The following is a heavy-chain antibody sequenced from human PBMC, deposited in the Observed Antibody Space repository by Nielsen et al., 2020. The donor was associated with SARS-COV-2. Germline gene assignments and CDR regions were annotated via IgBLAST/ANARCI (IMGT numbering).Heavy chain of an antibody. D-gene: IGHD3-16*01. CDR1: GFTFSSYA. Sequence: GESLKISCSASGFTFSSYAMHWVRQAPGKGLEYVSAISSNGGSTYYADSVKGRFTISRDNSKNTLYLQMSSLRAEDTAVYHCAKRRAVFMLTFGGEGAMDVWGQGTTVSVSS. CDR2: ISSNGGST. CDR3: AKRRAVFMLTFGGEGAMDV. J-gene: IGHJ6*02. V-gene: IGHV3-64D*06.